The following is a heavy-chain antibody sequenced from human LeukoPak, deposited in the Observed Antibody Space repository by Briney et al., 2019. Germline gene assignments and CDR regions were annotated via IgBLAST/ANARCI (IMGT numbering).Heavy chain of an antibody. D-gene: IGHD3-10*01. J-gene: IGHJ4*02. V-gene: IGHV3-64D*09. Sequence: GGSLRLSCSASGFTFSSYAMHWVRQAPGKGLEYVSAISSNGGSTYYADSVKGRFTISRDNSKNTLYLQMSSLRAEDTAVYYCARDHEYYYGSGSYYPGGCDYWGQGTLVTVSS. CDR1: GFTFSSYA. CDR3: ARDHEYYYGSGSYYPGGCDY. CDR2: ISSNGGST.